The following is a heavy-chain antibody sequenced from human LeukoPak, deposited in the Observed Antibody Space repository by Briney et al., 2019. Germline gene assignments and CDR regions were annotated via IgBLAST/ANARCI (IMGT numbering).Heavy chain of an antibody. CDR3: ARGQGGFLEWLSPQYYYYYYGMDV. D-gene: IGHD3-3*01. CDR1: GYTFTGYY. Sequence: ASVKVSCKASGYTFTGYYMHWVRQAPGQGLEWMGRINPNSGGTNYAQKFQGRVTMTRDTSISTAYMELSRLRSDDTAVYYCARGQGGFLEWLSPQYYYYYYGMDVWGQGTTVTVSS. J-gene: IGHJ6*02. V-gene: IGHV1-2*06. CDR2: INPNSGGT.